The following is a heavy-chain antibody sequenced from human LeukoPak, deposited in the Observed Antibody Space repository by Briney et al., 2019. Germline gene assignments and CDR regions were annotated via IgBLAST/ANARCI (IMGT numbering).Heavy chain of an antibody. CDR2: IKQDGSQE. CDR1: RFTLSTYW. Sequence: GGSLRLSRAASRFTLSTYWMSWVRQAPGKGLEWVAHIKQDGSQEYYVDSVKGRFTISRDSAKNSLYLQMNSLRAEDTAVYYCARGVPYDSWSGPHYSDYWGQGTLVTVSS. V-gene: IGHV3-7*01. J-gene: IGHJ4*02. D-gene: IGHD3-3*01. CDR3: ARGVPYDSWSGPHYSDY.